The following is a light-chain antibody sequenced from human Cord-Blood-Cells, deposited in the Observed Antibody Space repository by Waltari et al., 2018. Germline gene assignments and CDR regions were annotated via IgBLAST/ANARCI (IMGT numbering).Light chain of an antibody. CDR2: WAS. CDR3: QQYDSTPHT. CDR1: QSVLYSSNNKTY. Sequence: DIVMTQSPDSLAVSLGERATIHCQSSQSVLYSSNNKTYLAWYQQKPGQPPKLLIYWASTREAGVPDRFSGSGSGTDFTLTISSLQAEDVAVYYCQQYDSTPHTFGQGTKLEIK. V-gene: IGKV4-1*01. J-gene: IGKJ2*01.